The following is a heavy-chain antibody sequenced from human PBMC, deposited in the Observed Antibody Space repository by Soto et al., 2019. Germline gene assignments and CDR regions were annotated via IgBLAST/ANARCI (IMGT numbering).Heavy chain of an antibody. CDR2: INAGNGNT. V-gene: IGHV1-3*01. D-gene: IGHD2-15*01. CDR3: ARASVVTPLWYFDL. J-gene: IGHJ2*01. Sequence: RASVKVSCKASGYTFTSYAMHWVRQAPGQRLEWMGWINAGNGNTKYSQKFQGRVTITRDTSASTAYMELSSLRSEDTAVYYCARASVVTPLWYFDLWGRGTLVTVSS. CDR1: GYTFTSYA.